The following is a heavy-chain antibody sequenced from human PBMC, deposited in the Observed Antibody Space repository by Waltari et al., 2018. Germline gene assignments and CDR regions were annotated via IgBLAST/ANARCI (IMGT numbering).Heavy chain of an antibody. CDR3: ARRLGGRYSGTPFDAFDI. Sequence: EVRLVQSGAEVTKRGESLRISCKGYGSSCSGYGLVWARRRPGKGLEWMGIIYPGDSDTRYSPSFQGQVTISADKSISTAYLQWSSLKASDTAMYYCARRLGGRYSGTPFDAFDIWGQGTMVTVSS. J-gene: IGHJ3*02. V-gene: IGHV5-51*03. D-gene: IGHD5-12*01. CDR2: IYPGDSDT. CDR1: GSSCSGYG.